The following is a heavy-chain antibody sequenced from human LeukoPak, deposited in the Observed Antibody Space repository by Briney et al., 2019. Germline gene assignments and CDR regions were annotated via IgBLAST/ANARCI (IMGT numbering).Heavy chain of an antibody. CDR1: GYTFTSYD. V-gene: IGHV1-8*01. CDR2: MNPNSGNT. D-gene: IGHD1-7*01. J-gene: IGHJ4*02. CDR3: ARVRVWNSGLDY. Sequence: ASVKVSCKASGYTFTSYDINWVRQATGQGLEWMGWMNPNSGNTGYAQKFQGRVTMTRNTSISTAYMELSSLRSEDTAVYYCARVRVWNSGLDYWGQGTLVTVSS.